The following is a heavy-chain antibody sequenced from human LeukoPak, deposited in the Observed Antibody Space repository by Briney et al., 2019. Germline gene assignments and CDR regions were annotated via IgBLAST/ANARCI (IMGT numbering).Heavy chain of an antibody. D-gene: IGHD3-3*01. J-gene: IGHJ5*02. CDR3: ARGLRGTIFGVGPNWFDP. Sequence: GASVKVSCKASGYTFTSYGISWVRQAPGQGLEWMGWISAYNGNTNYAQKLQGRVTMTTDTSTSTAYMELRSLRSDDTAVYYCARGLRGTIFGVGPNWFDPWGQGTLVTVSS. CDR2: ISAYNGNT. V-gene: IGHV1-18*01. CDR1: GYTFTSYG.